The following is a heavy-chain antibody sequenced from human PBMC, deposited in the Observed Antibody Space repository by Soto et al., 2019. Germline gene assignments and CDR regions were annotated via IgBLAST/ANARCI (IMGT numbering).Heavy chain of an antibody. CDR2: ISAYNGNT. Sequence: ASVKVSCNASGYTFTSYGISWVRRAPGQGLEWMGWISAYNGNTHYVQKLQGRVTMTTDTSTSTAYMELRSLRSDDTAVYYCARVRCSGAGCYFVDYWGQGTLVTVSS. D-gene: IGHD2-15*01. CDR3: ARVRCSGAGCYFVDY. CDR1: GYTFTSYG. V-gene: IGHV1-18*01. J-gene: IGHJ4*02.